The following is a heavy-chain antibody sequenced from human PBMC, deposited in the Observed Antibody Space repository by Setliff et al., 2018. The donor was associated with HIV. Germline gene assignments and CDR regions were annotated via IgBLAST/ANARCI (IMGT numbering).Heavy chain of an antibody. D-gene: IGHD3-16*01. J-gene: IGHJ3*02. Sequence: PSETLSLTCTVSGGSISSYYWRWIRQPPGKGLAWIGSIYYSGSTNYNPSLKSRVTISVDTSRNHVSLKLISVTAADTVDYYCAREITYDYVWGSFRKGAFDIWGQGTLVTVSS. CDR2: IYYSGST. V-gene: IGHV4-59*01. CDR1: GGSISSYY. CDR3: AREITYDYVWGSFRKGAFDI.